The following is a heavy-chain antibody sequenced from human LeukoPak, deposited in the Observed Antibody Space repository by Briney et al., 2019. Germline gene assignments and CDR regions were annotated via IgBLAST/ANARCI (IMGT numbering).Heavy chain of an antibody. CDR2: INHSGST. CDR1: SGPHSVYY. D-gene: IGHD4-11*01. CDR3: ASTDSRLHNEQYADY. J-gene: IGHJ4*02. Sequence: SEPLSLPCALYSGPHSVYYWIWTRHPPGKAVEWIGEINHSGSTNYNPSLKSRVTISVDTSKNHFSLKLSSVTAADTAVYYCASTDSRLHNEQYADYWGQGTLVTVSS. V-gene: IGHV4-34*01.